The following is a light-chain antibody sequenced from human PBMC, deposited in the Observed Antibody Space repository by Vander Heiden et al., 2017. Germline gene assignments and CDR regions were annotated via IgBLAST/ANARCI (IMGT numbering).Light chain of an antibody. J-gene: IGKJ1*01. CDR2: AAS. CDR3: LQDYNYPRT. Sequence: AIQMTQSPSSMSGSVGDKISITCQASHDIGNDLGWYQQKPGKAPKLLIYAASRLQSGVPSRFSGSGSATDFTLTISSLQPEDFASYFCLQDYNYPRTFGQGTKVEIK. CDR1: HDIGND. V-gene: IGKV1-6*01.